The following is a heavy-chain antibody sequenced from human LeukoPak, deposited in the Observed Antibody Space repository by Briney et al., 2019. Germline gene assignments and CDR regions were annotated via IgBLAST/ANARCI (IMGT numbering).Heavy chain of an antibody. J-gene: IGHJ3*02. CDR2: IFYTGVS. V-gene: IGHV4-59*01. CDR3: ARSRYKSANDAFDI. D-gene: IGHD3-16*02. Sequence: PSETLSLTCTVSGDSFSTYYWSWIRQPPGKGLEWIGFIFYTGVSNYSPSLNGRVTISVDTSKNQFSLRLTSVTAAATAVYFCARSRYKSANDAFDIWGQGTLVTVAS. CDR1: GDSFSTYY.